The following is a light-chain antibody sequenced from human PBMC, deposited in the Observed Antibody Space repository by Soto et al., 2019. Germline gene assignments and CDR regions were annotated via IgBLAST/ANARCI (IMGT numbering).Light chain of an antibody. CDR1: QSVSSN. Sequence: EIVLTQSPATLSVSPGERATLSCRASQSVSSNLAWYQQNPVQAPRLLIYGASTRATGIPAKFSGSGSGTEFILTISSLQSEDFEVYYCQQYNNWPEGTFGQGTKVEIK. CDR3: QQYNNWPEGT. CDR2: GAS. J-gene: IGKJ1*01. V-gene: IGKV3-15*01.